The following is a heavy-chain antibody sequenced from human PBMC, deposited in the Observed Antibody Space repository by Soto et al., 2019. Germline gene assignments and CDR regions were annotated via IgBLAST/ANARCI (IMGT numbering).Heavy chain of an antibody. D-gene: IGHD3-3*01. CDR2: IYWDDAK. CDR3: AHSTSTRHYDFWSGPRPDV. V-gene: IGHV2-5*02. CDR1: GFSLTSGEVG. Sequence: SGPTLVNPTQTLTLTCSFSGFSLTSGEVGVSWIRQPPGKALEWLAIIYWDDAKRYTPSLKSRLSITKDTSKNQVVLIMTNMDPVDTATYYRAHSTSTRHYDFWSGPRPDVWGQGTTVTVSS. J-gene: IGHJ6*02.